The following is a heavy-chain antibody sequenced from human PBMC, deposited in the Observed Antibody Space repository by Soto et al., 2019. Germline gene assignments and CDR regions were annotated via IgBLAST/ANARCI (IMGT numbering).Heavy chain of an antibody. CDR1: GFTFSSYE. Sequence: QSGGSLRLSCAASGFTFSSYEMNWVRQAPGKGLEWVSYISSSGSTIYYADSVKGRFTISRDNAKNSLYLQMNSLRAEDTAVYYCAREVDTAMVFDHGMDVWGQGTTVTVSS. CDR2: ISSSGSTI. J-gene: IGHJ6*02. CDR3: AREVDTAMVFDHGMDV. V-gene: IGHV3-48*03. D-gene: IGHD5-18*01.